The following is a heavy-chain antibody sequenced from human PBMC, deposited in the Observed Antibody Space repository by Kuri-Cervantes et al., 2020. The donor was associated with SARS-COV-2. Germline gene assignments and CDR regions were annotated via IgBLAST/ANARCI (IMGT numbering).Heavy chain of an antibody. CDR2: ISGSGDNT. CDR1: RFTFNNYA. J-gene: IGHJ4*02. CDR3: VRGIVGPNYGYTGSYFDS. V-gene: IGHV3-23*01. D-gene: IGHD3-10*01. Sequence: GESLKISCAASRFTFNNYAMSWVRQAPGKGLEWVSGISGSGDNTYYGDSVKGRFTISRDNAKQLLYLQMNSLRAEDTAVYYCVRGIVGPNYGYTGSYFDSWGQGTLVTVSS.